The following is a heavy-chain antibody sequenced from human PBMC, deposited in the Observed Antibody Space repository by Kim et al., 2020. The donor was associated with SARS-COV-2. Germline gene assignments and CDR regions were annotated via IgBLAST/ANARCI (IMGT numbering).Heavy chain of an antibody. J-gene: IGHJ4*02. CDR3: TCTVTTEPAKNYFDY. D-gene: IGHD4-17*01. CDR2: IKSKTDGGTT. Sequence: GGSLRLSCAASGFTFSNAWMSWVRQAPGKGLEWVGRIKSKTDGGTTDYAAPVKGRFTISRDDSKNTLYLQMNSLKTEDTAVYYCTCTVTTEPAKNYFDYWGQGTLVTVSS. CDR1: GFTFSNAW. V-gene: IGHV3-15*01.